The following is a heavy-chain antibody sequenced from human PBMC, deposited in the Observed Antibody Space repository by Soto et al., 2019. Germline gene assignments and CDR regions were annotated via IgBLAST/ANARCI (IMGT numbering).Heavy chain of an antibody. CDR3: AREVTMVRGVTLGGMDV. J-gene: IGHJ6*02. Sequence: ASVKVSCKASGYTFTSYYMHWVRQAPGQGLEWMGIINPSGGSTSYAQKFQGRVTMTRDTSTSTVYMELSSLRSEDTAVYYCAREVTMVRGVTLGGMDVWGQGTTVTVSS. D-gene: IGHD3-10*01. CDR2: INPSGGST. CDR1: GYTFTSYY. V-gene: IGHV1-46*03.